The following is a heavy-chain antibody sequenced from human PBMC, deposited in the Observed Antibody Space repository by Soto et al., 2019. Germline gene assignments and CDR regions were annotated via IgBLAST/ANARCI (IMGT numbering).Heavy chain of an antibody. CDR1: GFTFSSHA. CDR3: ARGTDSIGPAYYGMDV. CDR2: LSDSGDSI. Sequence: SLRLSCTASGFTFSSHAMTWVRQAPGKGLEWVSGLSDSGDSIYYADSVKGRFTIYRDNSMNTLYLQMNTLRVEDTAVYYCARGTDSIGPAYYGMDVWGQGTTVTVSS. D-gene: IGHD1-26*01. J-gene: IGHJ6*02. V-gene: IGHV3-23*01.